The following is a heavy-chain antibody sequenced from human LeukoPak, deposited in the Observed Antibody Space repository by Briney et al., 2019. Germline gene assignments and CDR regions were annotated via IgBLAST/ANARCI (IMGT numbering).Heavy chain of an antibody. V-gene: IGHV3-30*03. Sequence: GGSLRLSCAASGFTFSNYYMTWVRQAPGKGLEWVAVISYDGSNKYYADSVKGRFTISRDNSKNTLFLQMNSLRAEDTALYYCARGLTDYYDTSGYFDYWGQGTLVTVSS. D-gene: IGHD3-22*01. J-gene: IGHJ4*02. CDR2: ISYDGSNK. CDR3: ARGLTDYYDTSGYFDY. CDR1: GFTFSNYY.